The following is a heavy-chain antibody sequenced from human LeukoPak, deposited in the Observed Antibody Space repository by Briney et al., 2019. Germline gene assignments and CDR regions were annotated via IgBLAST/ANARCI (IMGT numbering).Heavy chain of an antibody. D-gene: IGHD3-3*01. CDR3: ARVNLGSTIFGVVIISPYYYYGMDV. CDR2: IASDGSST. Sequence: GGSLRLSCAASGFTFSSYWMNWVRQAPGKGLVWVSRIASDGSSTTYADSVKGRFSISRDNAKNTLYLQMNSLRVEDTAVYYCARVNLGSTIFGVVIISPYYYYGMDVWGQGTTVTVSS. J-gene: IGHJ6*02. V-gene: IGHV3-74*01. CDR1: GFTFSSYW.